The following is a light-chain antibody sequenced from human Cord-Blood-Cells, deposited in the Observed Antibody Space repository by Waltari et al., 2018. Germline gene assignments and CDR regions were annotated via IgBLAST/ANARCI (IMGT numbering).Light chain of an antibody. CDR2: QDS. J-gene: IGLJ2*01. Sequence: SYELTQPPSVSVSRGQTASITCSGDKLGDQYACWYQQKPGQSPVLGIYQDSQRPSGIPGRFSGSNAGNTATLTISRTQAMDEADYYCQAWDSSTVVFGGGTKLTVL. CDR1: KLGDQY. V-gene: IGLV3-1*01. CDR3: QAWDSSTVV.